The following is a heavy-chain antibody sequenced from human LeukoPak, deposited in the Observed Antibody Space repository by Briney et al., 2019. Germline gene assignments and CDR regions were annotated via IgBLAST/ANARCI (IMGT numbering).Heavy chain of an antibody. V-gene: IGHV3-7*01. CDR2: IKQDGSEK. CDR1: GFTFSSYW. CDR3: ARDRWDLEY. J-gene: IGHJ4*02. D-gene: IGHD1-26*01. Sequence: HPGGSLRLSCAASGFTFSSYWMSWVRQAPGKGLEWVANIKQDGSEKYYVDSVKGRFTISRDNAGNSLYLQMNTLRAEDTAVYFCARDRWDLEYWGQETLVTVSS.